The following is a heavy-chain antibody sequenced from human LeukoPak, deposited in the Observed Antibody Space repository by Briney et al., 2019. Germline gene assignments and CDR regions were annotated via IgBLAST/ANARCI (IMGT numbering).Heavy chain of an antibody. CDR3: ARDLSSVAPYYFDY. Sequence: GGSLRLSCAASGFTFSNYWMHWVRQAPGKGLEWVSSISSSSSYIYYADSVKGRFTISRDNAKNSLYLQMNSLRAEDTAVYYCARDLSSVAPYYFDYWGQGTLVTVSS. D-gene: IGHD6-19*01. V-gene: IGHV3-21*01. CDR1: GFTFSNYW. J-gene: IGHJ4*02. CDR2: ISSSSSYI.